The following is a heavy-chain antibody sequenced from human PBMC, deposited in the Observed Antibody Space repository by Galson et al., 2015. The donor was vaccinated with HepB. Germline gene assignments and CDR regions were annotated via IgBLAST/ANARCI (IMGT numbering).Heavy chain of an antibody. J-gene: IGHJ6*02. D-gene: IGHD3-9*01. Sequence: SVKVSCKASGYTFTSYYMHWVRQAPGQGLEWMGIINPSGGGTSYAQKFQGRVTMTRDTSTSTVYMELSSLRSEDTAVYYCARGRDYYDILTGYSQYYYYGMDVWGQGTTVTVSS. CDR1: GYTFTSYY. CDR3: ARGRDYYDILTGYSQYYYYGMDV. CDR2: INPSGGGT. V-gene: IGHV1-46*03.